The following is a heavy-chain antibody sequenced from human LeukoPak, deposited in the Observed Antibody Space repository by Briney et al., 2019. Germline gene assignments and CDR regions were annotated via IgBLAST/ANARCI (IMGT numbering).Heavy chain of an antibody. J-gene: IGHJ4*02. CDR2: IYISGST. Sequence: SETLSLTCAVYGGSFSGYYWSWIRQPPGKGLEWIGRIYISGSTNYNPSLKSRVTISGDTSKNQFSLKLSSVTAADTAVYYCARGFRGPNFDYWGQGTLVTVSS. CDR1: GGSFSGYY. CDR3: ARGFRGPNFDY. V-gene: IGHV4-4*08. D-gene: IGHD3-10*01.